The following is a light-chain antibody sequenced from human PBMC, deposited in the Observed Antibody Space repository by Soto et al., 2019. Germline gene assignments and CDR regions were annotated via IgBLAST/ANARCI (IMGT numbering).Light chain of an antibody. V-gene: IGKV1-27*01. CDR2: AAS. Sequence: DSQMTQCPSSLSASVGDRVTITCRASLPISNYLAWYQQKPGKIPNLLIYAASTLQAGVPSRFSGSGSGTDYTLTVSSLEPEDFAVYYCQQRSNLPWTFGQGTKVDI. CDR3: QQRSNLPWT. CDR1: LPISNY. J-gene: IGKJ1*01.